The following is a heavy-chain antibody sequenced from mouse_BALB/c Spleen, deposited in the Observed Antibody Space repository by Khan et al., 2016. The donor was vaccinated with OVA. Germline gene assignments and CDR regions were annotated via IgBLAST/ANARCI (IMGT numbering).Heavy chain of an antibody. J-gene: IGHJ3*01. V-gene: IGHV1S136*01. CDR1: GYTFTSYV. CDR3: APVGSYCVSFVY. Sequence: VQLQQPGPEVVKPGASVKMSCKASGYTFTSYVMHWVKQKPGQGLEWIGYIYPFNDATKFNEKFNGKATLTSDKSSSTAYMELSSLTSEDSAVYYCAPVGSYCVSFVYWGQGTLVTVSA. CDR2: IYPFNDAT. D-gene: IGHD2-12*01.